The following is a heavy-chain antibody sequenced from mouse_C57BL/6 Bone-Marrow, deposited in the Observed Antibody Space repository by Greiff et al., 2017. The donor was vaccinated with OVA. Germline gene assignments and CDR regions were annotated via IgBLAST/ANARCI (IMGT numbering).Heavy chain of an antibody. CDR1: GFTFSNYW. V-gene: IGHV6-3*01. Sequence: EVMLVESGGGLVQPGGSMKLSCVASGFTFSNYWMNWVRQSPEKGLEWVAQIRLKSDNYATHYAESVKGRFTISRDDSKSSVYLQMNNLRAEDTGIYYCTESTGLYYAMDYWGQGTSVTVSS. D-gene: IGHD4-1*01. CDR3: TESTGLYYAMDY. CDR2: IRLKSDNYAT. J-gene: IGHJ4*01.